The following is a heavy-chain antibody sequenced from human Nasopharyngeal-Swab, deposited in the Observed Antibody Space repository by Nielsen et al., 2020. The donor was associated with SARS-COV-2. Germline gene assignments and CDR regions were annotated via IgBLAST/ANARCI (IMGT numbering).Heavy chain of an antibody. CDR3: ARLRYGDYSQYYFDY. CDR1: GYSFTSYW. J-gene: IGHJ4*02. Sequence: GESLKISCKGSGYSFTSYWIGWVRQMPGKGLEWMGIIYPGDSDARYSPSFQGQVTISADKTISTAYLQWSSLKASDTAMYYCARLRYGDYSQYYFDYWGQGTLVTVSS. V-gene: IGHV5-51*01. D-gene: IGHD4-17*01. CDR2: IYPGDSDA.